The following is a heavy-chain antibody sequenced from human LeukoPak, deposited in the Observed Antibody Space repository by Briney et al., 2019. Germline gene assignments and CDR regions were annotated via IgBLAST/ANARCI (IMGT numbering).Heavy chain of an antibody. J-gene: IGHJ4*02. Sequence: SETLSLTCTVSGGSINSNNHYWGWIRQPPGKGLEWIGSIFYSGSTYYNSSLKSRVTISVDTSKNQFSLKLSSVTAADTAVYYCARDGEDSSGYPYYFDYWGQGTLVTVSS. CDR1: GGSINSNNHY. CDR2: IFYSGST. D-gene: IGHD3-22*01. CDR3: ARDGEDSSGYPYYFDY. V-gene: IGHV4-39*07.